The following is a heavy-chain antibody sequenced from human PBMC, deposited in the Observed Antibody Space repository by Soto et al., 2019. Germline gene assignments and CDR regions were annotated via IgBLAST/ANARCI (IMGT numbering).Heavy chain of an antibody. J-gene: IGHJ5*02. V-gene: IGHV4-39*01. CDR3: ARHDDWFDP. CDR2: VYYSGAT. CDR1: GYSITSPPYY. Sequence: XETLSLTCNVSGYSITSPPYYWGWIRQPPGKGLEWIGTVYYSGATYYNPSLRGRLTVSADTSKNYFSLRLTSVTAADTAVYYCARHDDWFDPWGQGNQATVSS.